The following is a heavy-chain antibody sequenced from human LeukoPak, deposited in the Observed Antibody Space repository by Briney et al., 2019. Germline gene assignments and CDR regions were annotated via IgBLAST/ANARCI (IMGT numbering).Heavy chain of an antibody. CDR1: GFTFSSYE. CDR3: ARNHYYGLGSLAN. V-gene: IGHV3-48*03. D-gene: IGHD3-10*01. J-gene: IGHJ4*02. CDR2: ISSSGTTI. Sequence: GGSLRLSCAASGFTFSSYEMNWVRQAPGKGLEWVSYISSSGTTIYYADSVKGRFTISRDNAKNSLYLQMNSLRDEDTALYYCARNHYYGLGSLANWGQGTLVTVSS.